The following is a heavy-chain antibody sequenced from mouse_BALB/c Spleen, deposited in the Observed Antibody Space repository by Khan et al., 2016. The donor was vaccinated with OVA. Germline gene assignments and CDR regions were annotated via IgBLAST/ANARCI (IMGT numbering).Heavy chain of an antibody. J-gene: IGHJ1*01. V-gene: IGHV1-9*01. CDR2: ILPGSGST. D-gene: IGHD2-1*01. CDR3: ARYGNHCYVDV. CDR1: GYTFSSYW. Sequence: QVRLQQSGAELMKPGASVKISCKATGYTFSSYWIEWVKQRPGHGLEWIGEILPGSGSTNYNERFKGKATFTADTSSNTVYMQLSSLTSDDSAVYYGARYGNHCYVDVWGAGTTVTVSS.